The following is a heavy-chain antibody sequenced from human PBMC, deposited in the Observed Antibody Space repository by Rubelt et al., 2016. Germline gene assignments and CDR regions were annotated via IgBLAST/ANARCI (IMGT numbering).Heavy chain of an antibody. CDR3: TTDLGYYDSSGFPY. V-gene: IGHV3-15*07. Sequence: EVQLVESGGGLVKPGGSLRLSCAASGLTFNNAWMNWVRQAPGKGLEWVGLIKSKTDGGTTDYAAPVKGRFTISRDDSRNTLDLQVNSLKTEDTAVYYCTTDLGYYDSSGFPYWGQGTLVTVSS. CDR1: GLTFNNAW. J-gene: IGHJ4*02. CDR2: IKSKTDGGTT. D-gene: IGHD3-22*01.